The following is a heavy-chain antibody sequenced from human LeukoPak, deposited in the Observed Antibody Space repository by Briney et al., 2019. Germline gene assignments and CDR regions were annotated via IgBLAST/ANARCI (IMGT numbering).Heavy chain of an antibody. J-gene: IGHJ4*02. V-gene: IGHV3-20*04. D-gene: IGHD2-21*02. Sequence: GSLRLSCAASGFTFDDYGMSWVRQAPGKGLEWVSGINWNGGSTGYADSVKGRFTISRDNSKNTLYLQMNSLRAEDTAVYYCATASVTAYDYWGQGTLVTVSS. CDR1: GFTFDDYG. CDR3: ATASVTAYDY. CDR2: INWNGGST.